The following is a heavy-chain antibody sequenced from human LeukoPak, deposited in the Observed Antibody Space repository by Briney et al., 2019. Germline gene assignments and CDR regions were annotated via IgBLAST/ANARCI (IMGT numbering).Heavy chain of an antibody. V-gene: IGHV4-39*01. CDR3: ARGNLGFDAFDS. D-gene: IGHD1-26*01. CDR2: IYYSGST. J-gene: IGHJ3*02. Sequence: PSETLSLTCTVSGGSISSSSYYWGWIRQPPGKGLEWIGSIYYSGSTYYNPSLKSRVTISVDTSKNQCSLKLSSGTAADTAVYYCARGNLGFDAFDSWGQGTMVTVSS. CDR1: GGSISSSSYY.